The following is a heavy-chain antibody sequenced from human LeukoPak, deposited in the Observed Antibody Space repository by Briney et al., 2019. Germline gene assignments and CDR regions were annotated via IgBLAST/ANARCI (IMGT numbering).Heavy chain of an antibody. J-gene: IGHJ2*01. D-gene: IGHD2-8*01. V-gene: IGHV4-34*01. CDR1: GGSFSGYY. CDR3: ATTDSDIVLMVYALFDL. CDR2: INHSGST. Sequence: SETLSLTCAVYGGSFSGYYWSWIRQPPGKGLEWIGEINHSGSTNYNPSLKSRVTISVDTSKNQFSLKLSSVTAADTAVYYCATTDSDIVLMVYALFDLWGRGTLVTVSS.